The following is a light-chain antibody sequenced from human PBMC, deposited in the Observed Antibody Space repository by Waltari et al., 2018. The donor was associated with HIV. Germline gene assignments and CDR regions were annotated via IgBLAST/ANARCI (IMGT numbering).Light chain of an antibody. Sequence: QSVLPQPHSVSGAPGQRVTISCTGSSSNIGAGYDIHWYQQLPGTAPKLLIYGSGNRPSGVPDRFSGSKSGTSASLAITGLQAEDEADYYCQSYDSSLTGSVFGGGTKLTVL. CDR2: GSG. J-gene: IGLJ2*01. CDR3: QSYDSSLTGSV. CDR1: SSNIGAGYD. V-gene: IGLV1-40*01.